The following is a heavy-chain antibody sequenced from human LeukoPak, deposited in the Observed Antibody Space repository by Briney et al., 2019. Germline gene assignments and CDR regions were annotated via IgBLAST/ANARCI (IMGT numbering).Heavy chain of an antibody. J-gene: IGHJ5*02. CDR2: ISYDGSNK. CDR3: ARVGTSSLRDWFDP. V-gene: IGHV3-30*03. Sequence: GGSLRLSCAASGFTFSSYGMHWVRQAPGKGLEWVAVISYDGSNKYYADSVKGRVTISRDNSKNTLYLQMNSLRAEDTAVYYCARVGTSSLRDWFDPWGQGTLVTVSS. D-gene: IGHD2-8*01. CDR1: GFTFSSYG.